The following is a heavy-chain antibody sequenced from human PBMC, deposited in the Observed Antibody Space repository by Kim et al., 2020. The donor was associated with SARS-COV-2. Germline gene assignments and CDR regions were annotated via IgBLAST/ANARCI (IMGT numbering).Heavy chain of an antibody. CDR1: GGSISSYY. V-gene: IGHV4-59*13. Sequence: SETLSLTCTVSGGSISSYYWSWIRQPPGKGLEWIGYIYYSGSTNYNPSLKSRVTISVDTSKNQFSLKLSSVTAADTAVYYCARDPLFIAVAGNDDAFDIWGQGTMVTVSS. CDR2: IYYSGST. CDR3: ARDPLFIAVAGNDDAFDI. J-gene: IGHJ3*02. D-gene: IGHD6-19*01.